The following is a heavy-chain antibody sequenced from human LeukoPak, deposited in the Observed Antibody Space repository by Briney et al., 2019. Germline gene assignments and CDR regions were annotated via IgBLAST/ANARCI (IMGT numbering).Heavy chain of an antibody. D-gene: IGHD2-21*02. V-gene: IGHV3-23*01. J-gene: IGHJ4*02. Sequence: PGGSLRLSCAASGFNFANLAMSWVRQTAGKGLEWVSAISGGGDITYYADSVKGRFTISRDNSKDTLFLQMHSLRPGDTAVYYCVREDTPATANYWGQGTLVTISS. CDR3: VREDTPATANY. CDR2: ISGGGDIT. CDR1: GFNFANLA.